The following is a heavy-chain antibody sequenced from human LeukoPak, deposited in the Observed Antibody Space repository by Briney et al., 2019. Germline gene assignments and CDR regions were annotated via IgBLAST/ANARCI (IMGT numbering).Heavy chain of an antibody. D-gene: IGHD1-14*01. CDR2: IYYSGST. CDR1: GGSISSYY. J-gene: IGHJ6*02. Sequence: SETLSLTCTVSGGSISSYYWSWIRQPPGKGLEWIGYIYYSGSTNYNPSLKSRVTISVDTSKNQFSLKLSSVTAADTAVYYCARQEPGHYGMDVWGQGTTVTVSS. CDR3: ARQEPGHYGMDV. V-gene: IGHV4-59*08.